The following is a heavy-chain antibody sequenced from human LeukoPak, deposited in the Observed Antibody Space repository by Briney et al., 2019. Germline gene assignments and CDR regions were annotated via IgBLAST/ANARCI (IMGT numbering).Heavy chain of an antibody. CDR2: INDNGRRT. V-gene: IGHV3-64D*09. CDR3: VKGYYFDY. J-gene: IGHJ4*02. Sequence: GGSLRLSCSDSAFTFRNYAAHWVRQAPGKGLEYVSGINDNGRRTDYAASVKGRFTISRDNSKNTLYLQMSSLRAEDTAVYYCVKGYYFDYWGRGPLVTVPS. CDR1: AFTFRNYA.